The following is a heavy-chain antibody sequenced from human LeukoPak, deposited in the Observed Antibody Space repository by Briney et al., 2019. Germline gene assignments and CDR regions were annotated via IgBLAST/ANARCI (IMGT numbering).Heavy chain of an antibody. CDR2: INPRGGST. J-gene: IGHJ4*02. D-gene: IGHD6-25*01. CDR3: ARVGVTAATADY. V-gene: IGHV1-46*01. Sequence: ASVKVSCKASGYTFTSYYMHWMRQAPGQGPEWMGIINPRGGSTDYSHKLQDRLTMTSDTSTSTVYMELNSLRSEDTAVYFCARVGVTAATADYWGQGTLVTVSS. CDR1: GYTFTSYY.